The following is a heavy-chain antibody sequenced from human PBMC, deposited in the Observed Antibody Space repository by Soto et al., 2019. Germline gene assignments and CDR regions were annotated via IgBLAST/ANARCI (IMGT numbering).Heavy chain of an antibody. V-gene: IGHV5-51*01. CDR3: ARHMIRGVLTTNFDY. CDR1: GYSFTSYW. CDR2: IYPGDSDT. Sequence: ESLKISCKTSGYSFTSYWMGWVRQMPGKGLEWMGIIYPGDSDTRYSPSFQGQVTISADKSISTAYLQWGSLKASDTAMYYCARHMIRGVLTTNFDYWGQGTLVTVSS. D-gene: IGHD3-10*01. J-gene: IGHJ4*02.